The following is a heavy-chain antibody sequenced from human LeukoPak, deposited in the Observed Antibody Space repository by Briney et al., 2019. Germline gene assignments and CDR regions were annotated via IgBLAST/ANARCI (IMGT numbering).Heavy chain of an antibody. CDR1: GGSISSSNW. CDR2: IYHSGST. V-gene: IGHV4-4*02. J-gene: IGHJ6*04. CDR3: ARDRIVVVPYYYYGMDV. D-gene: IGHD2-2*01. Sequence: PSGTLSLTCAVSGGSISSSNWWSWVRQPPGKGLEWIGEIYHSGSTNYDPSLKSRVTISVGKSKNQFSLKLSSVTAADTAVYYCARDRIVVVPYYYYGMDVWGKGTTVTVSS.